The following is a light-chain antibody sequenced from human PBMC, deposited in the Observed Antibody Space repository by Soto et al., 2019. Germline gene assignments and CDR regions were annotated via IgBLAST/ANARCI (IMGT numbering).Light chain of an antibody. CDR1: QSVSNTY. Sequence: EIVLTQSPATLSLSPGERATLSCGASQSVSNTYLAWYQHKPGLAPRLLVYHASSRATGIPDRFSGSGSGTDFTLTISRLEPEDFAVYYCQHYGSSLAFGRGTRWIS. J-gene: IGKJ4*01. CDR3: QHYGSSLA. V-gene: IGKV3D-20*01. CDR2: HAS.